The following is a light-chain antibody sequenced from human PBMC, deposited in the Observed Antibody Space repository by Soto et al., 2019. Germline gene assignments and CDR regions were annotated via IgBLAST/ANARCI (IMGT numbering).Light chain of an antibody. CDR1: QSISSW. J-gene: IGKJ1*01. Sequence: DMHMTQSPSTLSAAVGDRVTITFRASQSISSWLAWYQQKPGKAPKVLIFDASSLKTGVPSRFSGSGSGTEFTLTISNLQPDDFATYYCQQYDSYSSGPFGQGTKVDIK. CDR2: DAS. V-gene: IGKV1-5*01. CDR3: QQYDSYSSGP.